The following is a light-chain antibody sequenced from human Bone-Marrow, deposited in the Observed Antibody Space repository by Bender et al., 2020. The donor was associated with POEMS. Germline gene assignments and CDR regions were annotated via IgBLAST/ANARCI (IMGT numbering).Light chain of an antibody. Sequence: HSALTQPASVSASPGQSITISCTGTDSDIDAYNHVSWYQQYAGKAPRLIIYAVSSRASGISDRFSGSKSGNPASLTISGLRADDEADYYCASYRTGGHYVFGSGTRVTVL. CDR3: ASYRTGGHYV. CDR1: DSDIDAYNH. V-gene: IGLV2-14*03. J-gene: IGLJ1*01. CDR2: AVS.